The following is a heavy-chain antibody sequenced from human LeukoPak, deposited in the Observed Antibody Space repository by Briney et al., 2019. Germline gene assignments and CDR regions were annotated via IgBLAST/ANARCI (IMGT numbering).Heavy chain of an antibody. CDR3: ARGGDLWFRSEDFDY. J-gene: IGHJ4*02. V-gene: IGHV3-21*01. CDR1: GFTFTSYS. Sequence: PGGSLRLSCAASGFTFTSYSMNWVRQAPGKGLEWVSSISSSSSYIYYADSVKGRFTISRDNAKNSLYLQMNSLRAEDTAVYYCARGGDLWFRSEDFDYWGQGTLVTVSS. CDR2: ISSSSSYI. D-gene: IGHD3-10*01.